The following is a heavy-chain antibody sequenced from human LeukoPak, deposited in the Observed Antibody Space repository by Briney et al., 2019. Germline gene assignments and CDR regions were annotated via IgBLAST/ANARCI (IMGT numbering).Heavy chain of an antibody. CDR1: RFTLRDKH. CDR2: IYSGGTT. V-gene: IGHV3-53*01. J-gene: IGHJ5*02. D-gene: IGHD3-22*01. CDR3: ARHDSWAGWFDP. Sequence: AGGALRLSCAASRFTLRDKHKSWVRPGPGEGAGGVSVIYSGGTTYSADSVKGRFTVSRDNSKNTVYLQMNSLRVEDTAVYYCARHDSWAGWFDPWGQGTLVTVSS.